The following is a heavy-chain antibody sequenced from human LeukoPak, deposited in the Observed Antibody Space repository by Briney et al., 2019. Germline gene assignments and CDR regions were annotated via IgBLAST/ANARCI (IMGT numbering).Heavy chain of an antibody. CDR1: GGSISSYY. V-gene: IGHV4-4*07. CDR2: IYTSGST. Sequence: SETLSLTCTVSGGSISSYYWSWIRQLAGKGLEWIGRIYTSGSTNYNPSLKSRVTISVDKSKNQFSLKLSSVTAADTAVYYCARARAPDYYYYYMDVWGKGTTVTFSS. J-gene: IGHJ6*03. CDR3: ARARAPDYYYYYMDV.